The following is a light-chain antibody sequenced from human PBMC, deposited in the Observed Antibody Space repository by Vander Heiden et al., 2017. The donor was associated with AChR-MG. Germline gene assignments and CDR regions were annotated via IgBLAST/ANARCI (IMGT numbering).Light chain of an antibody. J-gene: IGKJ2*01. Sequence: EIVMTQSPATLSVAPGERATLSCRATQSVGSNLAWYQQRPGQAHRLLLYAASTSGSGTEFRLPIRSPQSEDSAVYFCQQYNTWPRTFGSGTNLEI. V-gene: IGKV3-15*01. CDR2: AAS. CDR1: QSVGSN. CDR3: QQYNTWPRT.